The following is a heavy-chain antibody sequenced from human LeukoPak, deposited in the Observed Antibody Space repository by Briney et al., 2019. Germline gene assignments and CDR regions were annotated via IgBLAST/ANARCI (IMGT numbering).Heavy chain of an antibody. CDR2: IYYSGST. V-gene: IGHV4-59*11. D-gene: IGHD3-22*01. CDR1: GGSISSHY. CDR3: ARTPYYYDSSGYYYPSYYYYMDV. Sequence: SETLSLTRTVSGGSISSHYWSWIRQPPGKGLEWIGYIYYSGSTNYNPSLKSRVTISVDTSKNQFSLKLSSVTAADTAVYYCARTPYYYDSSGYYYPSYYYYMDVWGKGTTVTVSS. J-gene: IGHJ6*03.